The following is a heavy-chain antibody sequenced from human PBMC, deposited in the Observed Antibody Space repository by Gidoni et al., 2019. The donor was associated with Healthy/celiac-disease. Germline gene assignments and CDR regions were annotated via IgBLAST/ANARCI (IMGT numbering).Heavy chain of an antibody. D-gene: IGHD2-2*01. Sequence: QVQLVQSGAEVKKPGSSVKVSCKASGGPFSSYAISWVRQAPGQGLEWMGGIIPIFGTANYAQKFQGRVTITADESTSTAYMELSSLRSEDTAVYYCASLDPRVVPGTRYGMDVWGQGTTVTVSS. CDR2: IIPIFGTA. CDR1: GGPFSSYA. V-gene: IGHV1-69*01. CDR3: ASLDPRVVPGTRYGMDV. J-gene: IGHJ6*02.